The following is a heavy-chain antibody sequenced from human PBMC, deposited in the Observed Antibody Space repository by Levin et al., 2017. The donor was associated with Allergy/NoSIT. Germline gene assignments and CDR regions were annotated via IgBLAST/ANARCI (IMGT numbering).Heavy chain of an antibody. CDR1: GFTFSSYE. D-gene: IGHD4-17*01. V-gene: IGHV3-48*03. CDR3: ARRDNYGDYGSEYAFDI. CDR2: ISSSGSTI. J-gene: IGHJ3*02. Sequence: GGSLRLSCAASGFTFSSYEMNWVRQAPGKGLEWVSYISSSGSTIYYADSVKGRFTISRDNAKNSLYLQMNSLRAEDTAVYYCARRDNYGDYGSEYAFDIWGQGTMVTVSS.